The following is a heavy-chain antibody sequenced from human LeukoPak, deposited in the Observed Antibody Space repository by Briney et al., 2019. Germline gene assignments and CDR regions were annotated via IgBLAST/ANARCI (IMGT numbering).Heavy chain of an antibody. Sequence: GGSLRLSCAGSGFIFNNYAMHWVRQPPGKGLEWVSGISWNSGSIDYADSVKGRFTISRDNAKNTLYLQMNSLRVEDTAFYYCAKDNRRHYTSGPNPDSLHWGQGALVTVSS. CDR3: AKDNRRHYTSGPNPDSLH. J-gene: IGHJ4*02. D-gene: IGHD6-19*01. CDR1: GFIFNNYA. CDR2: ISWNSGSI. V-gene: IGHV3-9*01.